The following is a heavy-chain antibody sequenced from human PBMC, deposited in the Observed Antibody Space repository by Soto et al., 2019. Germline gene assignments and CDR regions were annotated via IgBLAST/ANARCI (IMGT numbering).Heavy chain of an antibody. D-gene: IGHD2-15*01. Sequence: VKLSRKVSGYRLTVFPNHLLRQTNGKGLEWMGGFDPEDGKTIYAQKFQGRVTMTEATSTDTACMELSSLRSEDTAVYYCATCLYCSGGSSHAVQTALDIWGQGTIVTVSS. CDR3: ATCLYCSGGSSHAVQTALDI. CDR2: FDPEDGKT. V-gene: IGHV1-24*01. J-gene: IGHJ3*02. CDR1: GYRLTVFP.